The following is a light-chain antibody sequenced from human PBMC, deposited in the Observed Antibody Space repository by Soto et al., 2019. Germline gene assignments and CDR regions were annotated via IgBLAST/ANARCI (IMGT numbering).Light chain of an antibody. CDR1: SSDVGGYNY. CDR3: SSYAGGNSHVV. J-gene: IGLJ2*01. V-gene: IGLV2-8*01. CDR2: EVT. Sequence: QSALTQPPSASGSPGQSVAISCTGTSSDVGGYNYVSWYQQHPGKAPKLMIYEVTKRPSGVPDRFSGSKSGNTASLTVSGXXXXDEXDYYCSSYAGGNSHVVFGGGTKLTVL.